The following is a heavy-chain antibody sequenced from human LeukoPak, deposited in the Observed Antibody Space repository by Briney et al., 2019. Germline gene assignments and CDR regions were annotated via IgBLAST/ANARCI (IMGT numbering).Heavy chain of an antibody. CDR2: INHSGST. V-gene: IGHV4-34*01. D-gene: IGHD3-10*01. CDR1: GGSFSGYY. CDR3: ARDSYYYGSGSYPLDY. Sequence: SETLSLTCTVYGGSFSGYYWSWIRQPPGKGLEWIGEINHSGSTNYNPSLESRVTMSVDTSKNQFSLNLSSVTAADTAVYYCARDSYYYGSGSYPLDYWGQGTLVTVSS. J-gene: IGHJ4*02.